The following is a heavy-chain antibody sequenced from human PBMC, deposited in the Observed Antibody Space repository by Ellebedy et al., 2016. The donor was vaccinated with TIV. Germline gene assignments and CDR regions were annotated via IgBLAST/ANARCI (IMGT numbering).Heavy chain of an antibody. D-gene: IGHD6-13*01. CDR3: ARAPDSSTYRPFDY. J-gene: IGHJ4*02. CDR2: MIPNNGNT. V-gene: IGHV1-8*01. Sequence: AASVKVSCKASGYTFTTYDINWVRQATGQGLEWMGWMIPNNGNTGYAQKFQGRVTMTRDTSISTAYMELSTLTSEDTAVYYCARAPDSSTYRPFDYWGQGILVTVSS. CDR1: GYTFTTYD.